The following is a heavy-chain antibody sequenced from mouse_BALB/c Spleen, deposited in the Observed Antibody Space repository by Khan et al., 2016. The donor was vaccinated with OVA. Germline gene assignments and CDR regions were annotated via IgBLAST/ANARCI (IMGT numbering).Heavy chain of an antibody. J-gene: IGHJ2*01. D-gene: IGHD1-1*01. CDR3: ARGYYGYLDF. CDR1: GYTFTSYY. CDR2: ISPGDGST. V-gene: IGHV1S56*01. Sequence: QVQLQQSGPELVKPGASVKMSCKAAGYTFTSYYIHWVKQRPGQGLEWIGWISPGDGSTKNNEKFKDKTTLTADKSSSTAYMLISSLTSEDSEIYFCARGYYGYLDFWGQGTTLTVSS.